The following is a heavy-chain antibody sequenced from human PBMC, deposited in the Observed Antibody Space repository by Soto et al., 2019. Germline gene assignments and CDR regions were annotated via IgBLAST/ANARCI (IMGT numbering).Heavy chain of an antibody. J-gene: IGHJ4*03. CDR1: GYTFTSYS. Sequence: ASVKVSCKASGYTFTSYSIHWVRQAPGQGLEWIGWINTDNGDAKYSQKFQGRVTVTRDTSATTAYMEVSSLRSEDTAVYYCERDQGYVVYWGLGNLVTVSS. CDR3: ERDQGYVVY. CDR2: INTDNGDA. V-gene: IGHV1-3*04.